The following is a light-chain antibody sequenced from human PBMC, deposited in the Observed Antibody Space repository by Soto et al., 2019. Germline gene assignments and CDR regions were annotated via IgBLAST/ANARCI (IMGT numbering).Light chain of an antibody. CDR1: SSDVGGYNY. J-gene: IGLJ1*01. CDR3: SSYSSGSTLYV. CDR2: EVS. V-gene: IGLV2-14*01. Sequence: QSVLTQPASVSGSPGQSITISCTGTSSDVGGYNYVSWYQQHPGKAPKLMIYEVSNRPSGVSNRFSGSKSGNTASLTISGLQHEDEADYHCSSYSSGSTLYVLGSGIKVTVL.